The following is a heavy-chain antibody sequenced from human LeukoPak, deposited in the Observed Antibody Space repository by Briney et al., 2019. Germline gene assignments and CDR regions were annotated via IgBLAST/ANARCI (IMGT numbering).Heavy chain of an antibody. CDR1: GGSISSSIYY. Sequence: PSETLSLTCTVSGGSISSSIYYWGWIRQPPGKRLEWIGSIYYSGSTYYNPSLKSRVTISVDTSKSQFFLKLSSVTAADTAVYYCARWDSSSAFDYWGQGTLVTVSS. J-gene: IGHJ4*02. CDR3: ARWDSSSAFDY. CDR2: IYYSGST. D-gene: IGHD3-22*01. V-gene: IGHV4-39*01.